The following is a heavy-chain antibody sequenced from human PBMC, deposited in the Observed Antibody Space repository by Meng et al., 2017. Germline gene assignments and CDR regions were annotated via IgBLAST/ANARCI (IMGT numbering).Heavy chain of an antibody. V-gene: IGHV3-30*01. CDR1: GLNFSSYD. CDR2: ISYDGSNK. J-gene: IGHJ4*02. D-gene: IGHD3-10*01. Sequence: VQRGEAGGRLFHSGRHPGLSCAASGLNFSSYDMHWAPQAPGKGLEWVAVISYDGSNKYYADSVKGRFTISRDNSKNTLYLQMNSLRAEDTAVYYCASMGYWGQGTLVTVSS. CDR3: ASMGY.